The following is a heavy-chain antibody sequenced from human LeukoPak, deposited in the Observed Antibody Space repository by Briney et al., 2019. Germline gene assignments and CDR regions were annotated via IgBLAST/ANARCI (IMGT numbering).Heavy chain of an antibody. Sequence: GRSLRLSCAASGFTFSSYGMHWVRQAPGKGPEWVAVISYDGGNKYYADSVKGRFTISRDNSKNTLYLQMNSLRAEDTAVYYCAKGLTYYYDSSGYFNFDYWGQGTLVTVSS. J-gene: IGHJ4*02. V-gene: IGHV3-30*18. CDR2: ISYDGGNK. CDR1: GFTFSSYG. CDR3: AKGLTYYYDSSGYFNFDY. D-gene: IGHD3-22*01.